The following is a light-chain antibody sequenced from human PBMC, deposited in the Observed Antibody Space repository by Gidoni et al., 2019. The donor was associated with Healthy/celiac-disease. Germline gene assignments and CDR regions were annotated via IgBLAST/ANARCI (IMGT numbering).Light chain of an antibody. V-gene: IGLV3-19*01. J-gene: IGLJ3*02. Sequence: SSELTQDPAVSVALGQTVRTTCQGDSLRSYYASWYQQKPGQAPVLVIYGKNNRPSGIPDRFSGSSSGNTASLTITGAQAEDEADYYCNSRDSSGNHFWVFGGGTKLTVL. CDR1: SLRSYY. CDR3: NSRDSSGNHFWV. CDR2: GKN.